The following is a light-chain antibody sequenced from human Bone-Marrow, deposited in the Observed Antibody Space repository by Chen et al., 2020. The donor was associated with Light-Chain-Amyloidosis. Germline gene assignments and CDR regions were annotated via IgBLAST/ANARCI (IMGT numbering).Light chain of an antibody. CDR3: YTYAGSATFV. Sequence: QSALTHPASVSGSPGQSITIPCTGTSSNVGDYSLVSWYQQHPGKAPKLILYEGIQRPSGVSSRFSGSMSGNTASLTIFGLQTEDEADYFCYTYAGSATFVFGSATTVTVL. CDR2: EGI. V-gene: IGLV2-23*01. J-gene: IGLJ1*01. CDR1: SSNVGDYSL.